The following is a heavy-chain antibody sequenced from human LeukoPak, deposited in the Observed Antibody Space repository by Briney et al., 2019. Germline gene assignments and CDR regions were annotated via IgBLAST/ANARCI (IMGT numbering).Heavy chain of an antibody. CDR2: ISAYNGNT. D-gene: IGHD5-18*01. CDR3: ARGTPVQLRGYRYGYGY. Sequence: ASVKVSCKASGYTFTSYGISWVRQAPGQGLEWMGWISAYNGNTNYAQKLQGRVTMTTDTYTSTAYKELRRLRSDDTAVYSCARGTPVQLRGYRYGYGYWGQGTLVTVSS. CDR1: GYTFTSYG. V-gene: IGHV1-18*01. J-gene: IGHJ4*02.